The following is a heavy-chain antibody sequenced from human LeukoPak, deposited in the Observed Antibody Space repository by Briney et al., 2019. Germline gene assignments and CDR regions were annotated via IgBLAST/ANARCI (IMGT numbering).Heavy chain of an antibody. V-gene: IGHV1-2*02. D-gene: IGHD6-19*01. CDR3: ARDRVGSGWPRPYYFEV. Sequence: GASVKVSCKASGYTLTGYYLHWVRQAPGQGLEWMGWINPNTGATHSAQKFQGSITMTRDTSISTAYMDLSRLRSDDTAVYYCARDRVGSGWPRPYYFEVWGQGTLVTVSS. CDR1: GYTLTGYY. CDR2: INPNTGAT. J-gene: IGHJ4*02.